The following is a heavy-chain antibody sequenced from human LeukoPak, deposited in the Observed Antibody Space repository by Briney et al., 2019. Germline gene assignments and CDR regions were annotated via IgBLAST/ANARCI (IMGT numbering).Heavy chain of an antibody. CDR3: ARLEAQQLVLHYYYYMDV. Sequence: PSETLSLTCAVYGGSFSGYYWSWIRQPPGKGLEWIGEINHSGSTNYNPSLKSRVTISVDTSKNQFSLKLSSVTAADTAVYYCARLEAQQLVLHYYYYMDVWGKGTTVTISS. J-gene: IGHJ6*03. D-gene: IGHD6-13*01. CDR1: GGSFSGYY. V-gene: IGHV4-34*01. CDR2: INHSGST.